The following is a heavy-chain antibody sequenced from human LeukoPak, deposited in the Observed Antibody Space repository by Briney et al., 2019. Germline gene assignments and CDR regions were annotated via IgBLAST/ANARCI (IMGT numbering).Heavy chain of an antibody. CDR3: ARAHTAMVMAVGY. J-gene: IGHJ4*02. Sequence: PGGSLRLSCAASVFTFSSYSMNWVRQAPWKGLEWLSSISSSSSYIYYADSVKGRFTISRDNAKNSLYLQMNSLRAEDTAVYYCARAHTAMVMAVGYWGQGTLVTVSS. V-gene: IGHV3-21*01. CDR2: ISSSSSYI. D-gene: IGHD5-18*01. CDR1: VFTFSSYS.